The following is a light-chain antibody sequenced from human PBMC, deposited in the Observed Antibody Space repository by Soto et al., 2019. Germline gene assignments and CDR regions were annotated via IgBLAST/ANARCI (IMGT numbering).Light chain of an antibody. CDR2: LAS. CDR3: MQGVQMSPIT. CDR1: QSFQRRNGYNY. J-gene: IGKJ5*01. Sequence: IVMAQSPLSLPVTPAEPASISCRSSQSFQRRNGYNYLDWYLQKPGQSPQLLIHLASNRASGVPVRFSGSGSGTDFTLNISRVEAEDVGLYYCMQGVQMSPITFGQGTRLEIK. V-gene: IGKV2-28*01.